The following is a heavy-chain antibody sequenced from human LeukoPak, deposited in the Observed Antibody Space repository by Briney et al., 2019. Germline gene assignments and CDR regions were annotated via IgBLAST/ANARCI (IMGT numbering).Heavy chain of an antibody. V-gene: IGHV1-2*02. CDR1: GYTFTGYY. Sequence: GASVKVSCKASGYTFTGYYMHWVRQAPGQGLEWMGWINPNSGGTNYAQKFQGRVTMTRDTSISTAYMELSRLRSDDTAVYYCARVAPSGYSSGWYWLDPWGQGALVTVSS. CDR3: ARVAPSGYSSGWYWLDP. J-gene: IGHJ5*02. D-gene: IGHD6-19*01. CDR2: INPNSGGT.